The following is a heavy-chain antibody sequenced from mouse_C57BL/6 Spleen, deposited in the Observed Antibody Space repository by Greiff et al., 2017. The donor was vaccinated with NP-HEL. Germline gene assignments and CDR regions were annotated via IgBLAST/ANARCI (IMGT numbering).Heavy chain of an antibody. D-gene: IGHD2-2*01. Sequence: QVQLKQPGAELVRPGSSVKLSCKASGYTFTSYWMHWVKQRPIQGLEWIGNIDPSDSETNYNQKFKDKAKLTVDKSSSTAYLQLSSLTSEDSAVYYCARRGLRDYAMDYWGQGTSVTVSS. V-gene: IGHV1-52*01. CDR1: GYTFTSYW. CDR2: IDPSDSET. J-gene: IGHJ4*01. CDR3: ARRGLRDYAMDY.